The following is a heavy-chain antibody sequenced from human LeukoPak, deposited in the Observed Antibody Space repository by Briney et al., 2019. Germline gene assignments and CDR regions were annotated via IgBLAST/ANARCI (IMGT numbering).Heavy chain of an antibody. CDR2: INNDGSIT. J-gene: IGHJ3*02. CDR1: GFTFSSYW. Sequence: GGSLRLSCAASGFTFSSYWMHWVRQAPGKGLVWVSRINNDGSITSYADSVKGRLTISRDNAKNSLYLQMNSLRAEDTAVYYCARWVWYAFDIWGQGTMVTVSS. V-gene: IGHV3-74*01. D-gene: IGHD3-16*01. CDR3: ARWVWYAFDI.